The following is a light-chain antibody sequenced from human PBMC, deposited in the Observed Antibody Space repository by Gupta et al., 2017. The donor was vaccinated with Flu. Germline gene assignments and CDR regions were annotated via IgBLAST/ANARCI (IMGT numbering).Light chain of an antibody. J-gene: IGKJ2*03. CDR2: DAS. CDR3: QQDSNWPPYS. Sequence: EIVLTQSPATLSLSPGERATLSCRASQSVGSYLAWYQQRPGQAPRLLVYDASNRATGVPARFSGSGSGTDFTLSISSREPEDFAVYYCQQDSNWPPYSFGQGTKLEIK. V-gene: IGKV3-11*01. CDR1: QSVGSY.